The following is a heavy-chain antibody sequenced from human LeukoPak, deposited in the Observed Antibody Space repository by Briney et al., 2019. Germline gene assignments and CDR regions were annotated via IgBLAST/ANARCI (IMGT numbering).Heavy chain of an antibody. V-gene: IGHV3-30*18. CDR2: ISYDGSNK. Sequence: PGGSLRLSCAASGFTFSSYGMHWVRQAPGKGLEWVAVISYDGSNKYYADSVKGRFTISRDNSKNTLYLQMNSLRAEDTAVYYCANGRGDYYGSGSYWKLDYWGQGTLVTVSS. D-gene: IGHD3-10*01. CDR1: GFTFSSYG. CDR3: ANGRGDYYGSGSYWKLDY. J-gene: IGHJ4*02.